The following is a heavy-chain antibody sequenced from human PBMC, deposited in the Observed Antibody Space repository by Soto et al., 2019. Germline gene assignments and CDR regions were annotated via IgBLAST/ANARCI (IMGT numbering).Heavy chain of an antibody. Sequence: PGGSLELSCASSGFTFDDYAMHCFRQVAGKGLEWVSGINWNSGSIGYGDSVKGRFAISRDNAKNSLHLQMNSLSAEDTAFYYCVKDESINWYSGHFRHWGQGTLVTLSS. J-gene: IGHJ1*01. V-gene: IGHV3-9*01. CDR3: VKDESINWYSGHFRH. D-gene: IGHD6-13*01. CDR1: GFTFDDYA. CDR2: INWNSGSI.